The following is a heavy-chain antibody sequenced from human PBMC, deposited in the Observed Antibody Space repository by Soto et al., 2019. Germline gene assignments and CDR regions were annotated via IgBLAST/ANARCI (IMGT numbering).Heavy chain of an antibody. J-gene: IGHJ6*02. V-gene: IGHV4-39*01. Sequence: SETLSLTCTVSGGSISSSSYYWGWIRQPPGKGLEWIGSIYYSGSTYYNPSLKSRVTISVDTSKNHFSLKLSSVTAADTAVYYCARHTAAAGTSDYYYGMDVWGQGTTVTVSS. CDR1: GGSISSSSYY. CDR3: ARHTAAAGTSDYYYGMDV. CDR2: IYYSGST. D-gene: IGHD6-13*01.